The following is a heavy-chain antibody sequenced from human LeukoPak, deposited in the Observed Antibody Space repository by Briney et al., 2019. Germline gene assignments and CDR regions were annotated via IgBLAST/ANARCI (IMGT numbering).Heavy chain of an antibody. V-gene: IGHV4-4*07. CDR3: ARSEVGATRNYYYYYMDV. D-gene: IGHD1-26*01. CDR2: IYTSGST. Sequence: SETLSXTCXVSGXSISSYYWSWIRQPAGKGLEWIGRIYTSGSTNYNPSLKSRVTMSVDTSKNQFSLKLSSVTAADTAVYYCARSEVGATRNYYYYYMDVWGKGTTVTVSS. CDR1: GXSISSYY. J-gene: IGHJ6*03.